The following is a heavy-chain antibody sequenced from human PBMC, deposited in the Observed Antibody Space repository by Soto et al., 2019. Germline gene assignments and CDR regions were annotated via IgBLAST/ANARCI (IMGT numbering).Heavy chain of an antibody. D-gene: IGHD6-13*01. Sequence: QVQLVQSGAEVKKPGASVKVSCKASGYTFNNYGISWVRQAPGQGLEWMGWINAYNGNTKSAQKLQGRVTLTTDTSTSTAYMELRSLRSEDTAVYYCARDAAAGLNDCWGQGTLVTVSS. CDR2: INAYNGNT. CDR3: ARDAAAGLNDC. V-gene: IGHV1-18*01. J-gene: IGHJ4*02. CDR1: GYTFNNYG.